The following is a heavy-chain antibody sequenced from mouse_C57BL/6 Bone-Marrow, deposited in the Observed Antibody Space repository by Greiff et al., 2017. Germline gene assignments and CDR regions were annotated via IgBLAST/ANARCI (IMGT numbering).Heavy chain of an antibody. V-gene: IGHV2-5*01. D-gene: IGHD1-1*01. J-gene: IGHJ3*01. Sequence: VQLQQSGPGLVQPSQGLSITCPVSGFSFTRYGVHWVRQSPGKGLEWLGGIWRGGSTDYNAAFMSRLRITTDNSKSQVFFKMNSLQADDTAIYYCAEFLRIQYYGSSKAWFAYWGQGTLVTVSA. CDR2: IWRGGST. CDR3: AEFLRIQYYGSSKAWFAY. CDR1: GFSFTRYG.